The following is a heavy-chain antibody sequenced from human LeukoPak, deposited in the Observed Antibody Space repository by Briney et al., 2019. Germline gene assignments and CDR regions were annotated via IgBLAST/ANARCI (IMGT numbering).Heavy chain of an antibody. CDR2: INPNSGGT. CDR1: GGTFISYA. CDR3: ARGATAGRFSLRPTGAYYMDV. J-gene: IGHJ6*03. Sequence: GASVKVSCKASGGTFISYAISWVRQAPGQGREWMGWINPNSGGTNYAQKFQGRVTMTRDTSITTAYMELSRLRFDDTAVYYCARGATAGRFSLRPTGAYYMDVWGKGTTVTVSS. D-gene: IGHD6-13*01. V-gene: IGHV1-2*02.